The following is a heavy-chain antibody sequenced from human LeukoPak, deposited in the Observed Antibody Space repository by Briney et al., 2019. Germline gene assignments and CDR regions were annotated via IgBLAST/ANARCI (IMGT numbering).Heavy chain of an antibody. J-gene: IGHJ6*02. V-gene: IGHV4-30-4*01. D-gene: IGHD5-18*01. CDR2: IYYSGST. CDR3: ARDREASYGFLRLGYYYYGMDV. CDR1: GGSISSGDYY. Sequence: PSETLSLTCTVSGGSISSGDYYWSWIRQPPGKGLEWIGYIYYSGSTYYNPSLKSRVTISVDTSKNQFSLKLSSVTAADTAVYYCARDREASYGFLRLGYYYYGMDVWGQGTTVAVSS.